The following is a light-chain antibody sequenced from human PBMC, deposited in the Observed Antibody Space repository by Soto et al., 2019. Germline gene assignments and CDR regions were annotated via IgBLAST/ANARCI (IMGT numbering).Light chain of an antibody. CDR3: QQYIRWPIT. V-gene: IGKV3-15*01. CDR1: QSVSSN. J-gene: IGKJ5*01. CDR2: GAS. Sequence: EIVMTQSPATLSVSPGERATLSCRASQSVSSNLAWYQQKPGQAPSLLIYGASTRATGTPARFSGSGSGTEFTLTISSLQSEDFAVYYCQQYIRWPITFGQGTRLEIK.